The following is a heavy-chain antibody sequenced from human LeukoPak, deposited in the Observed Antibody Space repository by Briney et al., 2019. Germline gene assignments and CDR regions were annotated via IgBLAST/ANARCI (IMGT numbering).Heavy chain of an antibody. CDR3: ASVDTANEGYYYFDY. Sequence: PSETLSLTCTVSGVSISSYCWSWIRQPPGKGLEWIGYIYYSGSTNYNPSLKSRVTISVDTSKNQFSLKLSSVTAADTAVYYCASVDTANEGYYYFDYWGQGTLVTVSS. CDR1: GVSISSYC. CDR2: IYYSGST. D-gene: IGHD5-18*01. V-gene: IGHV4-59*01. J-gene: IGHJ4*02.